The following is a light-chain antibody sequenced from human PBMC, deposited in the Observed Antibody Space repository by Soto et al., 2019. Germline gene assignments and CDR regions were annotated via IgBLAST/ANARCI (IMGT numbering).Light chain of an antibody. CDR2: RAS. Sequence: ETVMTQSPATLSVSPGERATLSCRASQSVSSNLAWYQQKPGQAPRLLIYRASTRATGIPARFSGSGSGTXXXXXXSSLQSEDFAVYYCQQHNNWPLTFGGGTKVEIK. CDR3: QQHNNWPLT. J-gene: IGKJ4*01. V-gene: IGKV3-15*01. CDR1: QSVSSN.